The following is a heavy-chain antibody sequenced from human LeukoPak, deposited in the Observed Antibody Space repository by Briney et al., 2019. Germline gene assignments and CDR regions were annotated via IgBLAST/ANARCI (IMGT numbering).Heavy chain of an antibody. CDR3: ARANLTHTYYFDY. CDR2: IYYSGST. D-gene: IGHD4/OR15-4a*01. V-gene: IGHV4-59*08. Sequence: PSETLSLTCTVSGASITSYYWSWIRQPPGKGPEWIGYIYYSGSTTYNPSLKGRVTMSVDTSKSQFSLNLSSVTAADTAVYYCARANLTHTYYFDYWGQGTLVTVSS. CDR1: GASITSYY. J-gene: IGHJ4*02.